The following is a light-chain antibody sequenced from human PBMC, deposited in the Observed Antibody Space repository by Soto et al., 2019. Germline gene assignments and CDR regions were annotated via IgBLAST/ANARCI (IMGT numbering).Light chain of an antibody. CDR3: QSFDSSLRGWV. CDR1: SSDIGAGHD. J-gene: IGLJ3*02. CDR2: GNT. V-gene: IGLV1-40*01. Sequence: QSVLTQPPSVSGAPGQRVTISCAGSSSDIGAGHDVHWYQQLPGTAPKLLIYGNTNRPSGVPDRFSGSKSGASASLDISGLQAEDEADYYCQSFDSSLRGWVFGGGTQLTVL.